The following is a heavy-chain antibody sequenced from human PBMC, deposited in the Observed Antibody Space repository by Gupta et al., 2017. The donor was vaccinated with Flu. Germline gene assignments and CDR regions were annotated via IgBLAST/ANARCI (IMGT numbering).Heavy chain of an antibody. V-gene: IGHV3-30*04. CDR2: LSYDANKT. J-gene: IGHJ6*03. D-gene: IGHD1-7*01. Sequence: VSREPGEWLEWVAFLSYDANKTYYSDSVKSRFTISRDNSRETLYLRMNSLRTEDTAVYYCAKNGTTSYFYMDVWGKGTTVIV. CDR3: AKNGTTSYFYMDV.